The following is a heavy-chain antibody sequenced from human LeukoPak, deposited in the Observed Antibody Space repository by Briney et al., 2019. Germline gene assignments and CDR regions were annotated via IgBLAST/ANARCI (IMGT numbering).Heavy chain of an antibody. CDR1: GFTFSSYV. J-gene: IGHJ6*03. V-gene: IGHV3-30*04. CDR3: ARGGYSYVPSCYYYMDV. CDR2: ISYDGSNE. Sequence: GGSLRLSCAASGFTFSSYVMHWVRQAPGKGLEWVAIISYDGSNEYYADSVKGRFTISRDNSKNTLYLQMNSLRAADTAVYYCARGGYSYVPSCYYYMDVWGKGTTVTVSS. D-gene: IGHD5-18*01.